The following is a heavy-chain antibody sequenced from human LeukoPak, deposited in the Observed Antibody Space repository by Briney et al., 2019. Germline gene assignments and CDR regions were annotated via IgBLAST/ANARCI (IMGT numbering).Heavy chain of an antibody. Sequence: SEIVSLTCTVSGVSISGYYWSWIRQPAGKGLEWIGRIYTGGSTNYNPSLKSRVTMSVDTSKNQFSLKLSSVTAADPAVSYCARGEVGYSYGLDAFDIWGQGTMGTVSS. V-gene: IGHV4-4*07. D-gene: IGHD5-18*01. CDR2: IYTGGST. CDR1: GVSISGYY. CDR3: ARGEVGYSYGLDAFDI. J-gene: IGHJ3*02.